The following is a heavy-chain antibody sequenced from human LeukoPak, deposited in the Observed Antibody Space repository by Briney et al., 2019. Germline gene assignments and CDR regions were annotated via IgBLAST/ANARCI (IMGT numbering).Heavy chain of an antibody. CDR2: IKSKTDGGTT. V-gene: IGHV3-15*01. D-gene: IGHD3-10*01. Sequence: GGSLRLSCAASGFTFSNAWMSWVRQAPGKGLEWVGRIKSKTDGGTTDYAAPVKGRFTISRDDSKSTLYLQMSSLKIEDTAVYYCTTEGNYGHFDYWGQGTLVTVSS. J-gene: IGHJ4*02. CDR3: TTEGNYGHFDY. CDR1: GFTFSNAW.